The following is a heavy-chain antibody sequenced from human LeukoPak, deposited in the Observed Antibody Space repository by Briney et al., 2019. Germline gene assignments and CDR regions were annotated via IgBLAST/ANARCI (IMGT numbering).Heavy chain of an antibody. CDR2: TYYRSKWYN. Sequence: SQTLSLTCAISGDSVSSNSAAWNWIRQSPSRGLEWLGRTYYRSKWYNDYAVSVKSRITINPDTSKNQFSLQLNSVTPEDTAVYYCARECSGWYFVPLPYHYYYMDVWGKGTTVTVSS. D-gene: IGHD6-19*01. J-gene: IGHJ6*03. CDR1: GDSVSSNSAA. V-gene: IGHV6-1*01. CDR3: ARECSGWYFVPLPYHYYYMDV.